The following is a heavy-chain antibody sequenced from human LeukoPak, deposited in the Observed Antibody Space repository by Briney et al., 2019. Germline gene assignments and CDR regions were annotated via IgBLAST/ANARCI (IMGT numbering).Heavy chain of an antibody. D-gene: IGHD3-10*01. CDR1: GFTFSSYA. J-gene: IGHJ4*02. V-gene: IGHV3-23*01. CDR2: ISSSGHST. Sequence: PGGSLRLSCAASGFTFSSYAMNWVRQAPGKGLEWVSGISSSGHSTYYADSVKGRFTISRDNSKNTLYLQMNSLRAEDTAVYYCVKDTYYYGSGSYYNDYWGQGTLVTVSS. CDR3: VKDTYYYGSGSYYNDY.